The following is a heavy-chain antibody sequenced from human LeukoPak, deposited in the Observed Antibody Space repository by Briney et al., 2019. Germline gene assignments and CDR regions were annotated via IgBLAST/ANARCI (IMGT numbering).Heavy chain of an antibody. CDR3: TAIIRTTEGAY. J-gene: IGHJ4*02. D-gene: IGHD1-1*01. CDR2: IKSKTDGGTT. CDR1: GFTFTNAW. V-gene: IGHV3-15*01. Sequence: GGSLRLSCAASGFTFTNAWVNWVRQAPGKGLEWVGHIKSKTDGGTTDYAAPVKGRFTISRDESKNTVYLQMNSLKTEDTAVYYCTAIIRTTEGAYWGQGTLVTVSS.